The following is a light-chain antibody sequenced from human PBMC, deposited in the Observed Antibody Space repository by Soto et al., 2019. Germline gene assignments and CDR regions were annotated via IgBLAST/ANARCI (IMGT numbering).Light chain of an antibody. CDR2: AAS. V-gene: IGKV1-39*01. Sequence: DIQMTQSPSSLSASVGDRVTITCRASQTINNYLNWYHQKPGKAPKLLIYAASSLQSGVPSRFSGSGSGTDFTLTISSLQAEDSATYFCQESITAPLTFGGGTKVEVK. CDR1: QTINNY. J-gene: IGKJ4*01. CDR3: QESITAPLT.